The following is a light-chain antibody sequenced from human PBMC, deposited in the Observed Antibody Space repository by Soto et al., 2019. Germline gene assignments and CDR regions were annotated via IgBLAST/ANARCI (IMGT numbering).Light chain of an antibody. V-gene: IGKV3-11*01. CDR3: QQRSDWPPGYT. J-gene: IGKJ2*01. Sequence: EIVLTQSPATLSLSPGERATLSCRASQSVSSYLAWYQHKPGQAHRLLIYDASTRATGIPARFSGSGSGTDFTLTISSLEPEDFAVYYCQQRSDWPPGYTFGQGTKLEIK. CDR1: QSVSSY. CDR2: DAS.